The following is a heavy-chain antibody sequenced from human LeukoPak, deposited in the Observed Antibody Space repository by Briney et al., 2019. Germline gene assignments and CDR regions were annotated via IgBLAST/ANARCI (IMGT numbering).Heavy chain of an antibody. CDR3: AATSHSSGYSVYHYMDV. D-gene: IGHD6-19*01. V-gene: IGHV1-58*02. CDR2: IVVGSGNT. Sequence: GASVKVSCKASGFTFTSSAMQWVRQARGQRLEWIGWIVVGSGNTNYAQKFQERVTITRDMSTSTAYMEPSSLRSEDTAVYYCAATSHSSGYSVYHYMDVWGKGTTVTVSS. CDR1: GFTFTSSA. J-gene: IGHJ6*03.